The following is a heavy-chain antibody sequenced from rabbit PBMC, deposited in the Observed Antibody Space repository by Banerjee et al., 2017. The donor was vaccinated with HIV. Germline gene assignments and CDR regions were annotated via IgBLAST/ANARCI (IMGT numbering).Heavy chain of an antibody. CDR3: ARDVSYVSGRGANDL. CDR1: GLDFSSYG. D-gene: IGHD4-1*01. CDR2: IDPGFGIR. J-gene: IGHJ4*01. V-gene: IGHV1S47*01. Sequence: QEQLEESGGDLVKPEGSLTLTCKASGLDFSSYGVSWVRQAPGKGLEWIGYIDPGFGIRNYANSVKGRFTISSDNAQNTLYLQLNSLTAADSATYFCARDVSYVSGRGANDLWGPGTLVTVS.